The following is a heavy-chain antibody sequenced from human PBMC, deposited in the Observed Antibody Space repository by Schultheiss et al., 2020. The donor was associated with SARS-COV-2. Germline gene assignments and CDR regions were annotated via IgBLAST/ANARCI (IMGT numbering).Heavy chain of an antibody. J-gene: IGHJ3*02. CDR2: IIPIFGTA. D-gene: IGHD2-15*01. CDR1: GGTFSSYA. CDR3: ARGRIVVVVAATGDDAFDI. V-gene: IGHV1-69*13. Sequence: SVKVSCKASGGTFSSYAISWVRQAPGQGLEWMGGIIPIFGTANYAQKFQGRVTITADESTSTAYMELSSLRSEDTAVYYCARGRIVVVVAATGDDAFDIWGQGNPGHRLL.